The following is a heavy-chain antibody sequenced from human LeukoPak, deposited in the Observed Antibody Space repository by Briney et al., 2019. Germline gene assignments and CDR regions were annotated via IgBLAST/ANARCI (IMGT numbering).Heavy chain of an antibody. Sequence: GASVKVSCKASGYTFTTYAINWVRQAPGQGLEWMGWINTDTGNPTYAQGFTGRFVFSLDTSVNTAYLQISSLKAEDTAVFYCARATDYDTSGSPAAAFDIWGQGTMVTVSS. CDR1: GYTFTTYA. V-gene: IGHV7-4-1*02. CDR2: INTDTGNP. CDR3: ARATDYDTSGSPAAAFDI. D-gene: IGHD3-22*01. J-gene: IGHJ3*02.